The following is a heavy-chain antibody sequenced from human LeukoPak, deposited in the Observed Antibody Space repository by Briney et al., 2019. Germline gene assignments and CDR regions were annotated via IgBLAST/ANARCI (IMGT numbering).Heavy chain of an antibody. V-gene: IGHV1-46*01. J-gene: IGHJ4*02. CDR2: INPRDGST. CDR1: GYASINYY. Sequence: GASVKVSCKASGYASINYYIHWVRQAPGQGLEWMGIINPRDGSTSYAQKFQGKVTMTRDTSTSTVYMDLSSLTSEDTAVYYCARAGATVTTHFDYWGQGTLVTVSS. D-gene: IGHD4-17*01. CDR3: ARAGATVTTHFDY.